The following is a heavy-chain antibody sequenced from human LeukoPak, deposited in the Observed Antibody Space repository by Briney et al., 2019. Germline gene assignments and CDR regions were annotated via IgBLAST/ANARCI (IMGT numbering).Heavy chain of an antibody. CDR3: ARGGYCSSTSCSFDI. D-gene: IGHD2-2*01. V-gene: IGHV4-4*02. CDR2: IYHSGST. Sequence: SGTLSLTCAVSGGSISSSNWWSGVRQPPGKGLGWIGEIYHSGSTNYNPSLKSRVTISVDKSKNQFSLKLSSVTAADTAVYYCARGGYCSSTSCSFDIWGQGTMVTVSS. J-gene: IGHJ3*02. CDR1: GGSISSSNW.